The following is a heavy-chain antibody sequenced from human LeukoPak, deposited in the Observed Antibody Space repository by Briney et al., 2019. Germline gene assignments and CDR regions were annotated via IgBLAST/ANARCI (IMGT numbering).Heavy chain of an antibody. J-gene: IGHJ4*02. CDR2: ISSSGSTI. V-gene: IGHV3-11*01. Sequence: GGSLRLSCAASGFTFSDYYMNWIRQAPGKGLEWVSYISSSGSTIYYADSVKGRFTISRDNAQNSLFLQMNSLRAEDTAVYYCSRAGGWAGPFNYWGQGTLLTVSS. D-gene: IGHD3/OR15-3a*01. CDR3: SRAGGWAGPFNY. CDR1: GFTFSDYY.